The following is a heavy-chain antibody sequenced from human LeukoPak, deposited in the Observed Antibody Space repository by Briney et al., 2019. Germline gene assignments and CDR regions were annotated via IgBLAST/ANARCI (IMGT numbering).Heavy chain of an antibody. D-gene: IGHD3-22*01. CDR2: IWYDGSNK. Sequence: PGGSLRLSCAASGFTFSSYGMHWVRQAPGKVLEWVAVIWYDGSNKYYADSVKGRFTISRDNSKNTLYLQMNSLRAEDTAVYYCARGTTLYGSSGDDFDYWGQGTLVTVSS. V-gene: IGHV3-33*01. CDR3: ARGTTLYGSSGDDFDY. CDR1: GFTFSSYG. J-gene: IGHJ4*02.